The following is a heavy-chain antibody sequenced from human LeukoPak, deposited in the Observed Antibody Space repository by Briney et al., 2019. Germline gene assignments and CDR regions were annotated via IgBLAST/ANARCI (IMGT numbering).Heavy chain of an antibody. CDR1: GGSVSSTTYY. Sequence: SETLSLTCTVSGGSVSSTTYYWSWIRQPPGKGLEWIASINYSGSTYYNPSFKSRVTISVDTSENQFSLKLSSVTAADTAVYYCARYVVYGSGKYYFDYWGQGTLVTVSS. D-gene: IGHD3-10*01. CDR3: ARYVVYGSGKYYFDY. V-gene: IGHV4-39*01. J-gene: IGHJ4*02. CDR2: INYSGST.